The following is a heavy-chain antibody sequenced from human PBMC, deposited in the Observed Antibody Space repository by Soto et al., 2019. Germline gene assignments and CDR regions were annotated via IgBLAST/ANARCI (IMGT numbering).Heavy chain of an antibody. V-gene: IGHV3-23*01. CDR2: ISGSGGST. J-gene: IGHJ4*02. Sequence: GGSLRLSCAASGFTISSYAMSWVRQAPGKGLEWVSAISGSGGSTYYADSVKGRFTISRDNSKNTLYLQMNSLRAEDTAVYYCAKDLAIAAAGGPYYFDYWGQGTLVTVSS. D-gene: IGHD6-13*01. CDR1: GFTISSYA. CDR3: AKDLAIAAAGGPYYFDY.